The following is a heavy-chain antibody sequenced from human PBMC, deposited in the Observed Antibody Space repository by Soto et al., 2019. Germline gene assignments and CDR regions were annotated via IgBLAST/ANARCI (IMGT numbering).Heavy chain of an antibody. CDR3: ARDESAGSSTSN. V-gene: IGHV3-21*01. CDR2: ITSSGSYI. CDR1: GPTFSTYG. J-gene: IGHJ4*02. Sequence: DVQLVESGGGLVKPGGSLRLSCVASGPTFSTYGMNWIRQTPGKGLEWVSSITSSGSYIHYADSVQGRFTVSRDNAKNSMYQQMNSLRVEDTAVYFCARDESAGSSTSNWGQGTLVTVSS. D-gene: IGHD2-2*01.